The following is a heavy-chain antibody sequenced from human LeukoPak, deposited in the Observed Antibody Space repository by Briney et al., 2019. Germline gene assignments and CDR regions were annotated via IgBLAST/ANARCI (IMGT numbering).Heavy chain of an antibody. CDR3: ARSGGSGWYAEYFQH. Sequence: ASVKVSCKASGYTFTSYYMHWVRQAPGQGLEWMGIINPSGGSTSYAQKFQGRVTMTRDTSTSTVYMELSSLRSEDTAVYYCARSGGSGWYAEYFQHWGQGTLVTVSS. CDR2: INPSGGST. D-gene: IGHD6-19*01. J-gene: IGHJ1*01. V-gene: IGHV1-46*01. CDR1: GYTFTSYY.